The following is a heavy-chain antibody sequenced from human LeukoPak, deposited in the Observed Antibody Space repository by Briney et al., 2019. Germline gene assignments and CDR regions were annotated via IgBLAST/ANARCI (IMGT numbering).Heavy chain of an antibody. CDR1: GFTFSSYW. V-gene: IGHV3-74*01. CDR2: INSDGSST. D-gene: IGHD5-12*01. CDR3: ARGRGYGNYYYYYMDV. Sequence: GGSLRLSCAASGFTFSSYWMHWVRHAPGKGLVWVSRINSDGSSTSYADSVKGRFTISRDNAKNTLYLQMNSLRAEDTAVYYCARGRGYGNYYYYYMDVWGKGTTVTVSS. J-gene: IGHJ6*03.